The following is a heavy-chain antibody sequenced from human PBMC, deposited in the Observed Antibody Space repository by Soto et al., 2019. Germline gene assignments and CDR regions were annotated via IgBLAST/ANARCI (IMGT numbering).Heavy chain of an antibody. CDR3: AGRLGVSEYYFDY. D-gene: IGHD2-21*01. Sequence: GGSLRLSCAASGFTVSSNYMSWVRQAPGKGLEWVSLIYSGGYTYYADSVKGRFTISRDNSKNTRYLQMNSLRAEDTAVYYCAGRLGVSEYYFDYWGQGTLVTVSS. CDR2: IYSGGYT. V-gene: IGHV3-66*01. CDR1: GFTVSSNY. J-gene: IGHJ4*02.